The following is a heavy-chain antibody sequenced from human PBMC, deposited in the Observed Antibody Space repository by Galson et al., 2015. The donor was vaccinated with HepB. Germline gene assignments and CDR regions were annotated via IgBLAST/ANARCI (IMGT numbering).Heavy chain of an antibody. CDR2: IKQDGSEK. CDR3: ARVPGDYDLYYFDY. CDR1: GFTFSSYW. V-gene: IGHV3-7*03. Sequence: SLRLSCAASGFTFSSYWMSWVRQAPGKGLEWVANIKQDGSEKYYVDSVKGRFTISRDNAKNSLYLQMNSLRAEDTAVYYCARVPGDYDLYYFDYWGQGTLVTVSS. J-gene: IGHJ4*02. D-gene: IGHD3-3*01.